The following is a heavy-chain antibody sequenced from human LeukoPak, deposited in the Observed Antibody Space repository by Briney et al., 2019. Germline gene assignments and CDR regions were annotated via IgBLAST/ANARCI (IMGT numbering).Heavy chain of an antibody. CDR1: GGTFSSYA. V-gene: IGHV1-69*05. CDR3: ARESRYYDFWSGYRPDYYYYYMDV. CDR2: IIPIFGTA. Sequence: VASVKVSCKASGGTFSSYAISWVRQAPGQGLEWMGGIIPIFGTANYAQKFQGRVTITTDESTSTAYMELSSLRSEDTAVYYCARESRYYDFWSGYRPDYYYYYMDVWGKGTTVTVSS. J-gene: IGHJ6*03. D-gene: IGHD3-3*01.